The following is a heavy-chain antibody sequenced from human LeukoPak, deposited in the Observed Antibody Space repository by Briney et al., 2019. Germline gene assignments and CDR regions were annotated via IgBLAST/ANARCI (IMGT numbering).Heavy chain of an antibody. CDR3: ARGAFQGSSWFDY. CDR2: INPNSGGT. Sequence: GASVKVSCEASGYTFTGYYMHWVRQAPGQGLEWMGWINPNSGGTNYAQNFQGRVTMTRDTSISTAYMELSRLRSDDTAVYYCARGAFQGSSWFDYWGQGTLVTVSS. V-gene: IGHV1-2*02. J-gene: IGHJ4*02. CDR1: GYTFTGYY. D-gene: IGHD6-13*01.